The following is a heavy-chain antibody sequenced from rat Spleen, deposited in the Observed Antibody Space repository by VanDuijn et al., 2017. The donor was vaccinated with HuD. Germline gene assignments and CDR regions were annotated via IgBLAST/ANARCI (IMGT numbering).Heavy chain of an antibody. J-gene: IGHJ3*01. CDR2: TSYDGSTT. Sequence: EVQLVESGGGLVQPGRSMKLSCAASGFTFTNYNMAWVRQAPKKGLEWVATTSYDGSTTNYRGSVKGRFTISRDNAKSTLYLQMDSLRSEDTATYYCATENYWFAYWGQGTLVTVSS. V-gene: IGHV5-7*01. D-gene: IGHD1-10*01. CDR3: ATENYWFAY. CDR1: GFTFTNYN.